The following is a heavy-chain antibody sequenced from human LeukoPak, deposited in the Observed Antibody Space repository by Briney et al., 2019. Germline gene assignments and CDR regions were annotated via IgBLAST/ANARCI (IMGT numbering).Heavy chain of an antibody. CDR3: ARQKIAAAGDFDY. D-gene: IGHD6-13*01. CDR1: GYSFTSYW. V-gene: IGHV5-51*01. CDR2: IYPGDSDT. Sequence: GESLKIFCKGSGYSFTSYWIGWVRQVPGKGLEWMGIIYPGDSDTRYSPSFQGQVTISADKSISTAYLQWSSLKASDTAMYYCARQKIAAAGDFDYWGQGTLVTVSS. J-gene: IGHJ4*02.